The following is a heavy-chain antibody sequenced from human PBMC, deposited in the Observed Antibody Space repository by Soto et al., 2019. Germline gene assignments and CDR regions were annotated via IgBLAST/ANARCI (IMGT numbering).Heavy chain of an antibody. CDR3: AKPGLTVAGTRYFDR. CDR1: GFTVSSNY. Sequence: GGSLRLSCAASGFTVSSNYMSWVRQAPGKGLEWVSAIGSDGTAIQYADSVKGRFTISKDNSKDTLYLQMNSLRAEDTAVYYCAKPGLTVAGTRYFDRWGQGTLVTVSS. D-gene: IGHD6-19*01. V-gene: IGHV3-53*01. J-gene: IGHJ4*02. CDR2: IGSDGTAI.